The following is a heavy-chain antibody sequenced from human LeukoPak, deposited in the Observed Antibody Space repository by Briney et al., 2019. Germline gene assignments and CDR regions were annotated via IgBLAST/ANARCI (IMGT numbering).Heavy chain of an antibody. CDR1: GGSFSGYY. V-gene: IGHV4-34*01. D-gene: IGHD6-19*01. CDR2: INHSGST. Sequence: SETLSLTCAGYGGSFSGYYWSWIRQPPGKGLEWIGEINHSGSTNYNPSLKSRVTISVDTSKNQFSLKLSSVTAADTAVYYCARGRHSSGWYYYWGQGTLVTVSS. CDR3: ARGRHSSGWYYY. J-gene: IGHJ4*02.